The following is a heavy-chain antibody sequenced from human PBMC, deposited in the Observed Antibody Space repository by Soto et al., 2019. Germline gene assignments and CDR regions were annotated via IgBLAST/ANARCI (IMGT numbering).Heavy chain of an antibody. CDR2: ISSSAKTI. V-gene: IGHV3-48*03. J-gene: IGHJ6*02. D-gene: IGHD5-18*01. CDR1: GFAFSSYE. Sequence: GGSLRLSCAASGFAFSSYEMNWVRQAPGKGLEWVSYISSSAKTIYYADSVKGRFTISRDNAKNSLYLQMNSLRAEDTAVYYCVRAGYGSGHHYYYGLHVWGQGTTVTVSS. CDR3: VRAGYGSGHHYYYGLHV.